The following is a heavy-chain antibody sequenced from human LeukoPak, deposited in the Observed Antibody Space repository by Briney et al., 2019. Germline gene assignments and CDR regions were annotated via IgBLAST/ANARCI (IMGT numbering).Heavy chain of an antibody. CDR2: VYYSGST. CDR1: GGSIRGSSDY. V-gene: IGHV4-39*01. CDR3: ARNESVLGTTGLNDFFDD. J-gene: IGHJ4*02. D-gene: IGHD1-26*01. Sequence: KPSETLSLTCTVSGGSIRGSSDYWGWIRQSPGKGLEWIGSVYYSGSTYYDPSLKSRVSISVDTSKNQFHLRLTSVTAADTAVYYCARNESVLGTTGLNDFFDDWGQGTLVTVSS.